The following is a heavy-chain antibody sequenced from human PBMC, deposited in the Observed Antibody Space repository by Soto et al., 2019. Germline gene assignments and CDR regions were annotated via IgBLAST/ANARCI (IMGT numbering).Heavy chain of an antibody. Sequence: TSETLSLTCTVSGGSISSYYWSWIRQPPGKELEWIGCIYSSGGTNYNPSLKGRVTILLDAPKKQFSLKLSSVIAADTAVYYCARGVLVEGTSSPDIFEDWGQGTRVTVSS. D-gene: IGHD6-6*01. CDR1: GGSISSYY. CDR3: ARGVLVEGTSSPDIFED. CDR2: IYSSGGT. V-gene: IGHV4-59*01. J-gene: IGHJ4*02.